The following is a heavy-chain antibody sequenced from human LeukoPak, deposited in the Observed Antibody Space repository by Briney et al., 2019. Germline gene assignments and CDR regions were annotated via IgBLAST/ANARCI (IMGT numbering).Heavy chain of an antibody. Sequence: GGSLRLSCAASGFTFSSYWMSWVRQAPGKGLEWVASIKQDGSEKYYVDSVKGRFTISRDNAKNSLYLQMNSLRAEDTAVYYCVREAAAGYYFDYWGQGTLVTVS. V-gene: IGHV3-7*01. CDR1: GFTFSSYW. J-gene: IGHJ4*02. D-gene: IGHD6-13*01. CDR3: VREAAAGYYFDY. CDR2: IKQDGSEK.